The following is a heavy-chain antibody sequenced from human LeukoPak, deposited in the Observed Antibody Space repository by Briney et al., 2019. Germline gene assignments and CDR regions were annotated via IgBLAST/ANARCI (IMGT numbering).Heavy chain of an antibody. V-gene: IGHV4-59*01. CDR1: GGSISSYY. CDR3: ARGRFTTRGDYDFWSGYYSGSPSDYYFDY. J-gene: IGHJ4*02. Sequence: SETLSLTCAVSGGSISSYYWSWIRQPPGKGLEWIGYIYYSGSTNYNPSLKSRVTISVDTSKNQFSLKLSPVTAADTAVYYCARGRFTTRGDYDFWSGYYSGSPSDYYFDYWGQGTLVTVSS. D-gene: IGHD3-3*01. CDR2: IYYSGST.